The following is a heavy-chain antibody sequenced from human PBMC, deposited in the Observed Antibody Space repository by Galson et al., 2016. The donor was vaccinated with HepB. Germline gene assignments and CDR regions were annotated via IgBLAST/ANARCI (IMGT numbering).Heavy chain of an antibody. D-gene: IGHD3-3*01. J-gene: IGHJ6*02. CDR2: ISGDGGNT. V-gene: IGHV3-43*02. CDR1: GFTFDDHG. Sequence: SLRLSCAASGFTFDDHGMHWVRQAPGKGLEWVALISGDGGNTYYADTVKGRFTISRVNRKNSLYLQTNSLRTEDTALYYCAKEEVWSGYYFYYGIDVWGQGTMVTVSS. CDR3: AKEEVWSGYYFYYGIDV.